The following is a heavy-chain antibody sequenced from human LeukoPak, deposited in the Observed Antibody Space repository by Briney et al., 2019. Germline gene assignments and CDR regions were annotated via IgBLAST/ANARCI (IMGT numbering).Heavy chain of an antibody. D-gene: IGHD4-11*01. V-gene: IGHV3-48*01. CDR3: VTTGGFDI. CDR1: GFTFSTFA. CDR2: ISSSGSTT. J-gene: IGHJ3*02. Sequence: PGGSLRLSCAASGFTFSTFAMIWVRQAPGKGLEWVSYISSSGSTTFYADSVKGRFTISRDNAKSSLFLQMNSLRVEDTAVYYCVTTGGFDIWGQGTMVTVSS.